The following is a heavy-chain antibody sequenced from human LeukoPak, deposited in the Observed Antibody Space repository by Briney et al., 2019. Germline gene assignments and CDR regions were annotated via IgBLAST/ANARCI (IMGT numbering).Heavy chain of an antibody. CDR1: GGTFSSYA. CDR2: IIPILGIA. Sequence: SVKVSCKASGGTFSSYAISWVRQAPGQGLEWMGRIIPILGIANYAQKFQGRVTITADKSTSTAYMGLSSLRSEDTAVYYCARDGIYGGNPNFDYWGQGTLVTVSS. V-gene: IGHV1-69*04. D-gene: IGHD4-23*01. CDR3: ARDGIYGGNPNFDY. J-gene: IGHJ4*02.